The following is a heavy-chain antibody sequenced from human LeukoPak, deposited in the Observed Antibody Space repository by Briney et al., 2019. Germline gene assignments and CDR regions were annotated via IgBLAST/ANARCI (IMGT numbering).Heavy chain of an antibody. D-gene: IGHD2-8*02. CDR2: ISGSGGST. CDR3: AKLPNTGSPFDY. CDR1: GLTFDSYV. V-gene: IGHV3-23*01. Sequence: PGGSLRLSCAASGLTFDSYVMSWVRQAPGKGLEWVSAISGSGGSTYHADSVKGRFTISRDNSKNTLYLQMNNLRAEDTAVYYCAKLPNTGSPFDYWGQGTLVTVSP. J-gene: IGHJ4*02.